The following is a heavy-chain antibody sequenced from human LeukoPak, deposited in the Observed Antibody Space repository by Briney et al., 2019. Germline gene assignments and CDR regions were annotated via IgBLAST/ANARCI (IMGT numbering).Heavy chain of an antibody. CDR2: ISGSGGST. D-gene: IGHD2-2*01. J-gene: IGHJ4*02. Sequence: GGSLRLSCAASGFTFSSYAMSWVRQAPGKGLEWVSAISGSGGSTYYADSVKGRFTISRDNAKNSLYLQMGSLRAEDTAVYYCVRDPHIVVVPAARVYYFDYWGQGTLVTVSS. CDR1: GFTFSSYA. CDR3: VRDPHIVVVPAARVYYFDY. V-gene: IGHV3-23*01.